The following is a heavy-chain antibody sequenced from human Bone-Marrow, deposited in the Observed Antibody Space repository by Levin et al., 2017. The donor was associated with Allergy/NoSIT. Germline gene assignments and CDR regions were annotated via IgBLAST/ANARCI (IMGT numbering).Heavy chain of an antibody. Sequence: GASVKVSCRASGGSLSSYDINWVRQATGQGLEYMGWMSRNSGNTGYAQKFQGRITMARDTATDTFYMELTSLRSADAAMYFCATARGATEFDSWGQGTLLTVSS. J-gene: IGHJ4*02. V-gene: IGHV1-8*02. CDR3: ATARGATEFDS. CDR1: GGSLSSYD. D-gene: IGHD1-26*01. CDR2: MSRNSGNT.